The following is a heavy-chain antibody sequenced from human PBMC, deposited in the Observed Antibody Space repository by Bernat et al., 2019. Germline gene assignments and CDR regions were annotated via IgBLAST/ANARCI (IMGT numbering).Heavy chain of an antibody. CDR1: GFSLSTSGVG. Sequence: QITLKESGPTLVKPTQTLTLTCTFSGFSLSTSGVGVGWIRQPPGKALEWLALIYWDDDKRYSPSLKSRLTITKDTSKTQVVLTMTNMDPVDTATYYCAHSSYYDSSGYYFQGDAFDIWGQGTMVTVSS. V-gene: IGHV2-5*02. CDR3: AHSSYYDSSGYYFQGDAFDI. D-gene: IGHD3-22*01. CDR2: IYWDDDK. J-gene: IGHJ3*02.